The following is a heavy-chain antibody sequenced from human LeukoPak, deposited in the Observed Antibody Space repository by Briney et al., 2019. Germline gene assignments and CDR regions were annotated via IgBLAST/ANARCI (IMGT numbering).Heavy chain of an antibody. J-gene: IGHJ3*02. V-gene: IGHV3-23*01. Sequence: GGSLRLSCAASGFTFSSYAMSWDRQAPGKGLEWVSAISGSGDSTYYADSVRGRFTISRDNAKNTLYLQMNSLRAEDTAVYYCAKDQGFHYYDSSGNAFDIWGQGTMVTVSS. D-gene: IGHD3-22*01. CDR3: AKDQGFHYYDSSGNAFDI. CDR1: GFTFSSYA. CDR2: ISGSGDST.